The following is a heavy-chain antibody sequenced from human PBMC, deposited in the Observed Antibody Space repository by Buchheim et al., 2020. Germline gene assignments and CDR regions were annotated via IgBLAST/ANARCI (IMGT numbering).Heavy chain of an antibody. CDR2: ISSSSSTI. Sequence: EVQLVESGGGLVQPGGSLRLSCAASGFTFSSYSMNWVRQAPGKGLEWVSYISSSSSTIYYADSMKGRFTISRDNARNSLYLPMNSLRAEDTAVYYCARDYSSGWYGHYGMDVWGQGTT. D-gene: IGHD6-19*01. J-gene: IGHJ6*02. V-gene: IGHV3-48*04. CDR1: GFTFSSYS. CDR3: ARDYSSGWYGHYGMDV.